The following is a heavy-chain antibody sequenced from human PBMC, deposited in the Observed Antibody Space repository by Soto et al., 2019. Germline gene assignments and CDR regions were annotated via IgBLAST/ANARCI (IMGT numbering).Heavy chain of an antibody. CDR2: IWYDGSNK. CDR3: AVDYYTRDYCMDV. CDR1: GFTFSSYG. Sequence: GGSLRLSCAASGFTFSSYGMHWVRQAPGKGLEWVAVIWYDGSNKYYADSVKGRFTISRDNSKNTLYLQMNSLRAEDTAVYYCAVDYYTRDYCMDVWGQGTTVTVSS. D-gene: IGHD3-22*01. J-gene: IGHJ6*02. V-gene: IGHV3-33*01.